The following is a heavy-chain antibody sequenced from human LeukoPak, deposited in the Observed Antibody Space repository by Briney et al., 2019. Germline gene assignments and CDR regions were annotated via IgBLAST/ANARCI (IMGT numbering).Heavy chain of an antibody. J-gene: IGHJ4*02. CDR2: ITSNGGAT. Sequence: GGSLRLSCAASGFTFRSYGMVWVRQAPGKGLEYVSGITSNGGATYYGNSVQGRFTISRDNSKDTLYLQMGSLRTEDMAVYYCARGIRWASDYWGQGTLVTVAS. D-gene: IGHD4-23*01. V-gene: IGHV3-64*01. CDR3: ARGIRWASDY. CDR1: GFTFRSYG.